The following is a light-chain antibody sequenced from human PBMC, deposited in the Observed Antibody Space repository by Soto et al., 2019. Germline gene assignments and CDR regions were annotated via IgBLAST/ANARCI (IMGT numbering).Light chain of an antibody. CDR2: DAS. CDR3: QQRSNWPST. J-gene: IGKJ4*01. V-gene: IGKV3-11*01. Sequence: EIVLTQSPATLSLSPGDRATLSCRASQSVSSYLAWYQQKPGQAPRLLIYDASNRATGIPARFSGSGSGTDFTPTIPSLEPEDFAVYYCQQRSNWPSTFGGGTTVEIK. CDR1: QSVSSY.